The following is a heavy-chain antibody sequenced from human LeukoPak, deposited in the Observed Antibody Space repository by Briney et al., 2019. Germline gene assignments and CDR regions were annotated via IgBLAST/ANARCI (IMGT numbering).Heavy chain of an antibody. J-gene: IGHJ4*02. CDR2: IYYSGST. CDR3: ARLRLRFLEWTIDY. V-gene: IGHV4-59*08. Sequence: SETLSLTCTVSGGSISSYYWSWIRQPPGKGLEWIGYIYYSGSTNYNPSLKSRVTISVDTSKNQFSLKLSSVTAADTAVYYCARLRLRFLEWTIDYWGQGTLVTVSS. CDR1: GGSISSYY. D-gene: IGHD3-3*01.